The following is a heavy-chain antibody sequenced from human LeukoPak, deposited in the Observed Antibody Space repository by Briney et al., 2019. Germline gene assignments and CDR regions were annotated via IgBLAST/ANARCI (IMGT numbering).Heavy chain of an antibody. CDR3: ARTSAGHALDI. D-gene: IGHD2-2*01. CDR2: IYYSGST. J-gene: IGHJ3*02. Sequence: PSETLSLTCTVSGGSISSSSYYWGWIRQPPGKGLEWIGSIYYSGSTYYNPSLKSRVAISVDTSKNQFSLKLSSVTAADTAVYYCARTSAGHALDIWGQGTMVTVSS. CDR1: GGSISSSSYY. V-gene: IGHV4-39*01.